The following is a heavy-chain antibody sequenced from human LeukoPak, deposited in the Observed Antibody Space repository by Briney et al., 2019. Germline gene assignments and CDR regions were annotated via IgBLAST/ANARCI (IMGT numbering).Heavy chain of an antibody. J-gene: IGHJ4*02. CDR1: GYTFTGYY. CDR2: INAGNGDT. D-gene: IGHD1-7*01. CDR3: ARGNNWNYDY. Sequence: GASVKVSCKASGYTFTGYYMHWVRQAPGQRLEWMGWINAGNGDTKYSQEFQGRVTITRDTSASTLYMELSSLRSEDMAVYYCARGNNWNYDYWGQGTLVTVSS. V-gene: IGHV1-3*03.